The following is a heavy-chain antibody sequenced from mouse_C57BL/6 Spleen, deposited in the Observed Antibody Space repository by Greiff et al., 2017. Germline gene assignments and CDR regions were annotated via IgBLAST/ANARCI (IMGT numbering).Heavy chain of an antibody. D-gene: IGHD1-2*01. Sequence: EVQVVESGGGLVKPGGSLKLSCAASGFTFSSYAMSWVRQTPEKRLEWVATISDGGSYTYYPDNVKGRFTISRDNAKNNLYLQMSHLKSEDTAMYYCARAQLLRLVGYFDVWGTGTTVTVSS. J-gene: IGHJ1*03. V-gene: IGHV5-4*01. CDR3: ARAQLLRLVGYFDV. CDR1: GFTFSSYA. CDR2: ISDGGSYT.